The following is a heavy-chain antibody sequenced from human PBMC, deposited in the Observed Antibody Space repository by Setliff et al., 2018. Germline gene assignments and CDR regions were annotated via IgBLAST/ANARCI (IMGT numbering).Heavy chain of an antibody. V-gene: IGHV4-34*01. D-gene: IGHD3-22*01. CDR3: ARAPRYFDSTGSYFDG. Sequence: PSETLSLTCAVYGGSFSGYYWSWIRQPPGKGLEWIGEINHSGSTNYNPSLKSRVTISVDTSKNQFSLELTSVTAEDTAVYYCARAPRYFDSTGSYFDGWGQGTLVTVSS. CDR1: GGSFSGYY. CDR2: INHSGST. J-gene: IGHJ4*02.